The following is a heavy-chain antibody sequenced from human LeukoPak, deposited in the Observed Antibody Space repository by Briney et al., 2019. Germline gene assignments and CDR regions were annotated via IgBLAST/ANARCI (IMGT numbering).Heavy chain of an antibody. V-gene: IGHV4-59*08. CDR2: VYYSGST. CDR1: GSSISSHY. CDR3: ARLFRDYYERSGYSEYNWFDT. J-gene: IGHJ5*02. Sequence: SETLSLTCSVSGSSISSHYWSWIRQPPGKGLEWIGYVYYSGSTKYNPSLKSRATISVDMSKYHFSLKLSSVTAADTAVYYCARLFRDYYERSGYSEYNWFDTWGQGTLVTVPP. D-gene: IGHD3-22*01.